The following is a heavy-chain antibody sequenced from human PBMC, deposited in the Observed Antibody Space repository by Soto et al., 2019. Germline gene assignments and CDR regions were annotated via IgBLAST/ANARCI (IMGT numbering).Heavy chain of an antibody. J-gene: IGHJ4*02. CDR2: ISYDGSNK. D-gene: IGHD3-10*01. Sequence: QVQLVESGGGVVQPGRSLRLSCAASGFTFSSYATHWVRQAPGKGLEWVAVISYDGSNKYYADSVKGRFTISRDNSKNTLYLQMNSLRAEDTAVYYCARDLSMVRGWTDYWGQGTLVTVSS. CDR3: ARDLSMVRGWTDY. CDR1: GFTFSSYA. V-gene: IGHV3-30-3*01.